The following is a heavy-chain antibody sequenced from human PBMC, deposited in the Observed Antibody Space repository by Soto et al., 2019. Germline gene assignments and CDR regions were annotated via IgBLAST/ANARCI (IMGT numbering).Heavy chain of an antibody. D-gene: IGHD6-19*01. V-gene: IGHV3-23*01. CDR2: FSATSENT. CDR3: AKARDQQWVRLPFDY. Sequence: EVQLLESGGGLVQPGGSLRLSGVGSGFFFSSYTMTWVRQAPGKGLEWVSSFSATSENTYYADSVRGRFTISRDNSKNTLFLQMNSLTAEETAMYYCAKARDQQWVRLPFDYWGQGILVIVSS. CDR1: GFFFSSYT. J-gene: IGHJ4*02.